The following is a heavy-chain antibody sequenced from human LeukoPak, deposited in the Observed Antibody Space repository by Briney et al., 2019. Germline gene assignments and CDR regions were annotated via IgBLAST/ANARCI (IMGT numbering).Heavy chain of an antibody. D-gene: IGHD3-10*01. J-gene: IGHJ4*02. V-gene: IGHV3-21*01. CDR1: GFTFSSYS. CDR3: ARDFRGGGGY. Sequence: GGSLRLSCAASGFTFSSYSMNWVRRAPGKGLEWISSISSSSSYIYYADSVKGRFTISRDNAKNSLYLQMNSLRAEDTAVYYCARDFRGGGGYWGQGTLVTVSS. CDR2: ISSSSSYI.